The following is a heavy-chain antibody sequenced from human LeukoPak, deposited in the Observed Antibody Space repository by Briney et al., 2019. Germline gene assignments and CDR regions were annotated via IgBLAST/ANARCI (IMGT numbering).Heavy chain of an antibody. J-gene: IGHJ4*02. CDR2: ISGSGGST. Sequence: GESLRLSCAASGFTFSSYMMTWVRQAPGKGLEWVSAISGSGGSTYYADSVKGRFTISRDNSKNTLYLQMNSLRAEDTAVYYCAKHSSGYYSHFDHWGQGTLVTVSS. CDR1: GFTFSSYM. V-gene: IGHV3-23*01. D-gene: IGHD3-22*01. CDR3: AKHSSGYYSHFDH.